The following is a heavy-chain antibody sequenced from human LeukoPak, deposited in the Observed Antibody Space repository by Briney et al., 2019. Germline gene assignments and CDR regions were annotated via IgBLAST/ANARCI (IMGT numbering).Heavy chain of an antibody. Sequence: GSLRLSCTASGFAFSVYAMSWLRQPPGKGLEWIVVIYYSGTTYHNPSLKSRVTVSVDTSKNQFSLNLSSVTAADTAVYYCVEASQWSINYWGQGTLVTVSS. CDR2: IYYSGTT. J-gene: IGHJ4*02. V-gene: IGHV4-59*04. D-gene: IGHD2-15*01. CDR3: VEASQWSINY. CDR1: GFAFSVYA.